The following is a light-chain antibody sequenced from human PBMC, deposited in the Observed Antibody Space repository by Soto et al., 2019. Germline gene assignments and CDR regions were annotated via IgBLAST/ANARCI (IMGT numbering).Light chain of an antibody. CDR3: CSYAGGDTFFL. V-gene: IGLV2-23*02. Sequence: QSALTQPASVSGSPGQSITISCTGTSSDVGGYNHVSWYQHSPGKAPKLIIYEVTKRPSGVSNRFSGSKSGNTASLTISGLQAEDEAEYFCCSYAGGDTFFLFGTGTKLTVL. CDR1: SSDVGGYNH. CDR2: EVT. J-gene: IGLJ1*01.